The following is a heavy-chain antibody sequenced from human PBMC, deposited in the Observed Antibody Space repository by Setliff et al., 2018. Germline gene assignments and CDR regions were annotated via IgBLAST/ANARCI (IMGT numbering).Heavy chain of an antibody. D-gene: IGHD3-10*01. V-gene: IGHV4-4*08. J-gene: IGHJ6*03. CDR3: ARALASGSYYGQSSYYMDV. CDR1: GASISSYF. Sequence: SETLSLTCSVSGASISSYFWTWIRQPPGKGLEWIGNIHTSECTKYNPSLKSRVTISLDTSKRQFSLKLTSVTAADTAVYYCARALASGSYYGQSSYYMDVWGKGTTVTVSS. CDR2: IHTSECT.